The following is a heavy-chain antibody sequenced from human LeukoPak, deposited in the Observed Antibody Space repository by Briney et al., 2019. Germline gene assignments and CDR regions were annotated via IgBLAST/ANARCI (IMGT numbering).Heavy chain of an antibody. V-gene: IGHV4-38-2*01. CDR1: GYSISSGYY. D-gene: IGHD6-13*01. J-gene: IGHJ3*02. CDR3: ARVQGQQLVPGAFDI. Sequence: PSETLSLTCAVSGYSISSGYYWGWIRQPPGKGLEWIGSIYHSGSTYYNPSLKSRVTISVDTSKNQFSLKLSPVTAADTAVYYCARVQGQQLVPGAFDIWGQGTMVTVSS. CDR2: IYHSGST.